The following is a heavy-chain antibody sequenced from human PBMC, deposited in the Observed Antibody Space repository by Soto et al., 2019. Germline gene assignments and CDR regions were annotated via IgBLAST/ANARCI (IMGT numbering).Heavy chain of an antibody. CDR3: ARAGGNNQSKYASEGYYYYYMDV. D-gene: IGHD3-16*01. V-gene: IGHV4-31*03. Sequence: SETLSLTCTVSGGSISSGGYYWSWIRQHPGKGLEWIGYIYYSGSTYYNPSLKSRVTISVDTSKNQFSLKLSSVTAADTAVYYCARAGGNNQSKYASEGYYYYYMDVWGKGTTVTVSS. CDR1: GGSISSGGYY. J-gene: IGHJ6*03. CDR2: IYYSGST.